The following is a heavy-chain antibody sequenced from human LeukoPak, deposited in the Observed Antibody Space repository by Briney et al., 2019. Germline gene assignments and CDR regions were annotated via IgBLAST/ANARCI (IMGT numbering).Heavy chain of an antibody. D-gene: IGHD6-19*01. CDR1: GYTFTGYY. Sequence: ASVKVSCKASGYTFTGYYMHWVRQAPGQGLEWMGWINPNSGDTNYAQKFQGWVTMTRDTSISTAYMDLSRLRSDDTAVYYCARERIAVAGTTYYYYYGMDVWGQGTTVTVSS. J-gene: IGHJ6*02. CDR2: INPNSGDT. V-gene: IGHV1-2*04. CDR3: ARERIAVAGTTYYYYYGMDV.